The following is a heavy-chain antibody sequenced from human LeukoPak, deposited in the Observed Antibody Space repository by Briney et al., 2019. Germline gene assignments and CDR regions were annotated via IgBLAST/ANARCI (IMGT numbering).Heavy chain of an antibody. J-gene: IGHJ6*02. V-gene: IGHV3-11*01. Sequence: GGSLRLSCVASGFPFSDYYMSWIRQAPGRGLDWVSYISSSGSNIYYADSVKGRFTISRDNAKNSLYLQMNSLRAEDTAVYYCARGFDCSSTSCSCMDVWGQGTTVTVSS. D-gene: IGHD2-2*01. CDR1: GFPFSDYY. CDR2: ISSSGSNI. CDR3: ARGFDCSSTSCSCMDV.